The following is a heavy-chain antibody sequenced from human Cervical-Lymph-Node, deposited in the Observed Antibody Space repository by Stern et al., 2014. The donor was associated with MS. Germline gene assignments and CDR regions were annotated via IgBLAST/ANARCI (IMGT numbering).Heavy chain of an antibody. D-gene: IGHD4/OR15-4a*01. CDR2: FDPEDGDT. CDR3: ATGPAKIDYYFDY. CDR1: GYTLTELS. J-gene: IGHJ4*02. Sequence: VQLEESGAEVKKPGASVKVSCKVSGYTLTELSMHWVRQAPGKGLEWMGGFDPEDGDTIYAQTFQGRVTMTEDNSTDTAYMELSSLRSEDTAVYYCATGPAKIDYYFDYWGQGTLVTVS. V-gene: IGHV1-24*01.